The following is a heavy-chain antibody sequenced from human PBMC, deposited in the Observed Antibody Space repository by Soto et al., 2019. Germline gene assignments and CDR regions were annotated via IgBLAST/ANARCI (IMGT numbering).Heavy chain of an antibody. CDR3: ARRYDYGDYPVDN. J-gene: IGHJ4*02. D-gene: IGHD4-17*01. Sequence: ASVKVSCKASGYTFTSYGISWVRQAPGQGLEWMGWISAYNGNTNYAQKLQGRVTMTTDTSISTAYLQWSSLKASDTAMYYCARRYDYGDYPVDNWGQGTLVTVSS. CDR2: ISAYNGNT. V-gene: IGHV1-18*01. CDR1: GYTFTSYG.